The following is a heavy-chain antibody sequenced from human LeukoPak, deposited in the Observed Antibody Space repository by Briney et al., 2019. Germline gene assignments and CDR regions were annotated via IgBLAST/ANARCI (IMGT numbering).Heavy chain of an antibody. V-gene: IGHV3-7*03. CDR3: ARGGAMHSPADY. J-gene: IGHJ4*02. Sequence: GGSLRLSCAASVFTFSSDWMSWVRQAPGKGRGWVANIKEDGRGKFYVDSVKGRFTISRDNAQISLYLQMNSLRAEDTAVYYCARGGAMHSPADYWGQGSLVTVSS. D-gene: IGHD3-16*01. CDR2: IKEDGRGK. CDR1: VFTFSSDW.